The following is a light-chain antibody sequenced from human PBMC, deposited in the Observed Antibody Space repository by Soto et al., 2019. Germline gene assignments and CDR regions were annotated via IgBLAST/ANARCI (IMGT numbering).Light chain of an antibody. J-gene: IGLJ1*01. CDR1: GSDVGGYDY. CDR3: LSYAGSSTSYV. CDR2: EVT. V-gene: IGLV2-8*01. Sequence: QSVLTQPPSASGSPGQSVTISCTGTGSDVGGYDYVSWYQQYPGKTPKLMIFEVTKRPSGVPDRFSGSKSGNTASLTVSGLQAEDEADYYCLSYAGSSTSYVFGSGTKVTVL.